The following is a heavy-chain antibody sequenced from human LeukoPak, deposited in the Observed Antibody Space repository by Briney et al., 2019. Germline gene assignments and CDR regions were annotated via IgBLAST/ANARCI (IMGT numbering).Heavy chain of an antibody. CDR3: ARGGVVVPPVTFDP. CDR1: GGSISGYY. Sequence: SETLSLTCTVSGGSISGYYWSWIRQPPGKGLEWIGYIYYSGSTNYTPSLKSRVTISLDTSKNQFSLKLSSVTAADTAVYYCARGGVVVPPVTFDPWGQGTLVTVSS. D-gene: IGHD2-2*01. CDR2: IYYSGST. V-gene: IGHV4-59*01. J-gene: IGHJ5*02.